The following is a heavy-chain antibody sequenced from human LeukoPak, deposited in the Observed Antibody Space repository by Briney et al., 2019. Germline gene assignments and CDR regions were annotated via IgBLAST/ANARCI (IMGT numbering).Heavy chain of an antibody. Sequence: SETLSLTCTVSGGSISSYYWSWIRQPPGKGLEWIGYIYYSGSTNYNPSLKSRVTISVGTSKNQFSLKLSSVTAADTAVYYCAGEPYYDILTGYLDYWGQGTLVTVSS. D-gene: IGHD3-9*01. CDR3: AGEPYYDILTGYLDY. CDR1: GGSISSYY. CDR2: IYYSGST. V-gene: IGHV4-59*01. J-gene: IGHJ4*02.